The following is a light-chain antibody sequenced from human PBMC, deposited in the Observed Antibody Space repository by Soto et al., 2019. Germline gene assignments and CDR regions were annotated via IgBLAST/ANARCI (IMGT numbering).Light chain of an antibody. J-gene: IGLJ1*01. Sequence: QSALTQPASVSGSPGQSITISCTGNKNEGGVYNFVSWYQQQPGKAPKFMIYDVTNRPSGVSNRFSGSKSGNTASLTISGLQAEDEADYYCCSYTTSNTRQIVFGTGTKVTVL. CDR3: CSYTTSNTRQIV. V-gene: IGLV2-14*01. CDR2: DVT. CDR1: KNEGGVYNF.